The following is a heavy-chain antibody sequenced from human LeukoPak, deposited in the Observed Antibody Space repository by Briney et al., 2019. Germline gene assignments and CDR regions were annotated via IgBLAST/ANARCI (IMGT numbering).Heavy chain of an antibody. CDR3: ARAGRITIFGVVSSHDMDV. J-gene: IGHJ6*03. D-gene: IGHD3-3*01. CDR2: INHSGST. CDR1: GGSFSGYY. Sequence: SETLSLTCAVYGGSFSGYYWSWIRQPPGKGLEWIGEINHSGSTNHNPSLKSRVTISVDTSKKQFSLKLSSVTAADTAVYYCARAGRITIFGVVSSHDMDVWGKGTTVTVSS. V-gene: IGHV4-34*01.